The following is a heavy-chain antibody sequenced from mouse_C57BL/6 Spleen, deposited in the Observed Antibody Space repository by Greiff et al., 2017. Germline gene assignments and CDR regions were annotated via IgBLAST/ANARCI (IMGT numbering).Heavy chain of an antibody. D-gene: IGHD1-1*01. CDR3: AREPTVVGGYFDY. V-gene: IGHV14-2*01. CDR2: IDPEDGET. CDR1: GFNIKDYY. J-gene: IGHJ2*01. Sequence: VHVKQSGAELVKPGASVKLSCTASGFNIKDYYMHWVKQRTEQGLEWIGRIDPEDGETKYAPKFQGKATITADTSSNTAYLQLSSLTSEDTAVYYCAREPTVVGGYFDYWGQGTTLTVSS.